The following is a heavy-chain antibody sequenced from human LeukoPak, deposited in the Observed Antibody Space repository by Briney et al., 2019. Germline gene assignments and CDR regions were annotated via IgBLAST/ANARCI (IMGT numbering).Heavy chain of an antibody. CDR3: AREADDSSGFYLTRGAFDI. Sequence: TSETLSLTCAVSGGSISSGGYSWSWIRQPPGEGLEWIGYIYYSGSTYYNPSLKSRVTISVDTSKNQFSLKLSSVTAADTAVYYCAREADDSSGFYLTRGAFDIWGQGTMVTVSS. J-gene: IGHJ3*02. CDR2: IYYSGST. V-gene: IGHV4-30-4*07. D-gene: IGHD3-22*01. CDR1: GGSISSGGYS.